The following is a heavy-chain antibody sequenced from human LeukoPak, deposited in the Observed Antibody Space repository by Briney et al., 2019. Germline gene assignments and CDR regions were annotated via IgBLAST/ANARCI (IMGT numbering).Heavy chain of an antibody. CDR3: ARAGYDFWSGYYTLPSFDY. V-gene: IGHV3-66*02. J-gene: IGHJ4*02. D-gene: IGHD3-3*01. Sequence: PGGSLRLSCAASGFTVSSNYMSWVRQAPGKGLEWVSVIYSGGSTYYADSVKGRFTISRDNSKNTLYLQMNCLRAEDTAVYYCARAGYDFWSGYYTLPSFDYWGQGTLVTVSS. CDR2: IYSGGST. CDR1: GFTVSSNY.